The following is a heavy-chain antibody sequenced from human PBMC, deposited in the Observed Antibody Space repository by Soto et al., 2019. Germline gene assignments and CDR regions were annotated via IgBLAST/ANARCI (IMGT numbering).Heavy chain of an antibody. CDR1: GFSLSTRGVG. CDR3: ARKNYGDYPTDY. Sequence: QITLKESGPTLVKPTQTLTLTCTFSGFSLSTRGVGVGWIRQPPGKALEWLAVIYWDDDKRYSPSLQSRLTITKDTSKNQLLLTMTNMDLVDTATYYCARKNYGDYPTDYWGQGTLVTVSS. V-gene: IGHV2-5*02. CDR2: IYWDDDK. J-gene: IGHJ4*02. D-gene: IGHD4-17*01.